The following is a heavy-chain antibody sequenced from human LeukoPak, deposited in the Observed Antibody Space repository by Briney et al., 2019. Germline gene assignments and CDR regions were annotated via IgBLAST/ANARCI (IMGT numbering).Heavy chain of an antibody. CDR1: GGSISSYY. Sequence: PSETLSLTCTVSGGSISSYYWSWIRQPPGKGLEWIGYIYYSGSTNYNPSLKSRVTISVDTSKNQFSLKLSSVTAADTAVYYCARVIAVAGRYFDYWDQGTLVTVSS. D-gene: IGHD6-19*01. J-gene: IGHJ4*02. CDR3: ARVIAVAGRYFDY. V-gene: IGHV4-59*01. CDR2: IYYSGST.